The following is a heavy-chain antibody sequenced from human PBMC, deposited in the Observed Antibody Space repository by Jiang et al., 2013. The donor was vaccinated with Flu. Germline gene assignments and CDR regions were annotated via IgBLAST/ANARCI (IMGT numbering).Heavy chain of an antibody. D-gene: IGHD6-19*01. Sequence: GAEVKKPGSSVKVSCKASGGTFSSYAISWVRQAPGQGLEWMGGIIPIFGTANYAQKFQGRVTITADESTSTAYMELSSLRSEDTAAYYCARDGTYSSGWYNYYYGMDVWGQGTTVTVSS. J-gene: IGHJ6*02. CDR2: IIPIFGTA. CDR1: GGTFSSYA. CDR3: ARDGTYSSGWYNYYYGMDV. V-gene: IGHV1-69*01.